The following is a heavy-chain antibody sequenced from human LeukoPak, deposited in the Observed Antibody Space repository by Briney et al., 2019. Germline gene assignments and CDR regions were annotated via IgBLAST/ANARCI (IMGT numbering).Heavy chain of an antibody. V-gene: IGHV3-30*04. CDR2: ISYDESYK. CDR1: GFTFSSYA. Sequence: RSLRLSCAASGFTFSSYAMHCVRQAPGKGLEWVALISYDESYKYYADSVKGRFTISRDTFKNTLYLQMHSLRTDDTAIYYCARAAHRGFSFDYWGQGTLVTVSS. CDR3: ARAAHRGFSFDY. J-gene: IGHJ4*02. D-gene: IGHD3-10*01.